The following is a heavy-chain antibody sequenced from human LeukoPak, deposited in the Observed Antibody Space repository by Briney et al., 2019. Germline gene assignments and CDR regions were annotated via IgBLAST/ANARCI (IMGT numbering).Heavy chain of an antibody. CDR2: TYYRSKWYN. J-gene: IGHJ5*02. D-gene: IGHD6-13*01. Sequence: SQTLSLTCAISGDSVSSNSAAWNWIRQSPSRGLEWLRRTYYRSKWYNDYAVSVKSRITINPDTSKNQFSLQLNSVTPEDTAVYYCAREKPRIAAAGGRNWFDPWGQGTLVTVSS. CDR1: GDSVSSNSAA. CDR3: AREKPRIAAAGGRNWFDP. V-gene: IGHV6-1*01.